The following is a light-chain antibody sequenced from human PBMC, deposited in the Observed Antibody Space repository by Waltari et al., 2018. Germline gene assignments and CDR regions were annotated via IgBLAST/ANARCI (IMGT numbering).Light chain of an antibody. Sequence: IVMTQSPLSLPVTPGEPASISCRSSQSLLHSNGYNYLDWYLQKPGQSPQLLIYLGSNRASGVPDRFSGSGSGTDFTLKISRVEAEDVGVYYCMQALSRTFGQGTKVEIK. CDR1: QSLLHSNGYNY. CDR2: LGS. V-gene: IGKV2-28*01. J-gene: IGKJ1*01. CDR3: MQALSRT.